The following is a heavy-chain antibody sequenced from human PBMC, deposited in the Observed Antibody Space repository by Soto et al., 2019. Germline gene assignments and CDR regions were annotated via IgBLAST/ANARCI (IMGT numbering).Heavy chain of an antibody. CDR1: GAFFSDSY. V-gene: IGHV4-34*01. J-gene: IGHJ2*01. Sequence: QVRLQQWGAGLLKPSETLSLTCAVYGAFFSDSYWNWIRQPPGKGLEWIGEINHSGSTIYNTSLESRVTISLDTSRKQFTLKMRSATAADTAVYYCAREVPSRYFDLWGRGTPVTVSS. CDR2: INHSGST. D-gene: IGHD1-1*01. CDR3: AREVPSRYFDL.